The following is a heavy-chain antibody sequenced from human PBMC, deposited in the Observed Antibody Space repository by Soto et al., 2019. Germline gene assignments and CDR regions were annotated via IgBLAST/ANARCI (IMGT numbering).Heavy chain of an antibody. CDR3: AADRRVALGDSSSWYPYYYYYGMDV. CDR2: IVVGSGNT. Sequence: SVKVSCKASGFTFTSSAVQWVRQARGQRLEWIGWIVVGSGNTNYAQKFQERVTITRDMSTSTAYMELSSLRSEDTAVYYCAADRRVALGDSSSWYPYYYYYGMDVWGQGTTVTVSS. J-gene: IGHJ6*02. CDR1: GFTFTSSA. V-gene: IGHV1-58*01. D-gene: IGHD6-13*01.